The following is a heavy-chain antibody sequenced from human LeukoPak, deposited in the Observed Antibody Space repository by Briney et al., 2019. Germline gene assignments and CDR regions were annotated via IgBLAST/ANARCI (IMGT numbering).Heavy chain of an antibody. V-gene: IGHV3-30*03. D-gene: IGHD5-18*01. J-gene: IGHJ6*02. CDR3: ARDHFDGIQLWKFGMDV. Sequence: PGGSLRLSCAASGFSFSDYGMHWVRQAPGKGLEWVALILYDGSNKWYTDSVKGRFTISRDNSKNTLYLQMNSLRADDTALYYCARDHFDGIQLWKFGMDVWGQGTTVTVSS. CDR2: ILYDGSNK. CDR1: GFSFSDYG.